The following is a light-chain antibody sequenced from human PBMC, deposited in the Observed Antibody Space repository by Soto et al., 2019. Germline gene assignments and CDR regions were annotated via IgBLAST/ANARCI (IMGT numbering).Light chain of an antibody. CDR2: AAS. Sequence: DIQMTQSPTAMSASVGDRVTITCRASQTINNNLAWYQHKPGKVTKRLVYAASSLEGGVPSRYSGSGSGTEFTLTISSLQPDDFATYYCLQHNSYTWTFGQGTKVEIK. V-gene: IGKV1-17*03. J-gene: IGKJ1*01. CDR1: QTINNN. CDR3: LQHNSYTWT.